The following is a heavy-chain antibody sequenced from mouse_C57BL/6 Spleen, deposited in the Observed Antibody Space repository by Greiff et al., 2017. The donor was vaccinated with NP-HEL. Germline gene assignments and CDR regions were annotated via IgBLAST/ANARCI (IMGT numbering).Heavy chain of an antibody. CDR3: AIISYPEGAMDY. J-gene: IGHJ4*01. Sequence: QVQLKQSGPGLVQPSQSLSITCTVSGFSLTSYGVHWVRQSPGKGLEWLGVIWSGGSTDYNAAFISRLSISKDNSTSQVFFKMNSLQADDTAIYDWAIISYPEGAMDYWGQGTSVTVSS. CDR1: GFSLTSYG. V-gene: IGHV2-2*01. CDR2: IWSGGST. D-gene: IGHD6-5*01.